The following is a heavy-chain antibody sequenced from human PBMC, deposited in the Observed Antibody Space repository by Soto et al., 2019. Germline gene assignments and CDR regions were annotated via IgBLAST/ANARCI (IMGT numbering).Heavy chain of an antibody. CDR3: ARGIVGRYFDY. D-gene: IGHD1-26*01. Sequence: EVQLVESGGGLVQPGGALRLSCAASGFTVSSNYMSWVRQAPGKGLEWVSVIYSGGSTYYADSVKGRFTISRDNAKNTLYLQINSLRAEDTAVYYCARGIVGRYFDYWGQGTLVTVSS. CDR1: GFTVSSNY. CDR2: IYSGGST. J-gene: IGHJ4*02. V-gene: IGHV3-66*01.